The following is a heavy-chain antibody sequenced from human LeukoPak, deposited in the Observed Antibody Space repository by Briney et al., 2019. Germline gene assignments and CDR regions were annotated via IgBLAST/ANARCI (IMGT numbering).Heavy chain of an antibody. Sequence: HAGGSLRLSCAASGFTFSSYGMSWVRQAPGKGLEWVSAISGSGGSSYYADSVKGRFTISRDNSKNTLYLQMNSLRAEDTAVYYCAKGSYCGGDCYDGHFDYWGQGTLVTVSS. J-gene: IGHJ4*02. CDR1: GFTFSSYG. V-gene: IGHV3-23*01. CDR3: AKGSYCGGDCYDGHFDY. D-gene: IGHD2-21*02. CDR2: ISGSGGSS.